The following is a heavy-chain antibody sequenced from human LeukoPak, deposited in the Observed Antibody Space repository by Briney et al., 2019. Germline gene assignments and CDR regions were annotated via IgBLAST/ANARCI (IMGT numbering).Heavy chain of an antibody. CDR3: TTDRYYDYVWGSYRYTSFGY. CDR1: GFTLSNAW. CDR2: LKSKTDGGTT. Sequence: GGSLTLSCAAYGFTLSNAWRSWVSQDPGKGPEWVGRLKSKTDGGTTDYAAPVKGRFTISRDDSKNTLYLQMNSLKTEDTAVYYCTTDRYYDYVWGSYRYTSFGYWGQGTLVTVSS. D-gene: IGHD3-16*02. V-gene: IGHV3-15*01. J-gene: IGHJ4*02.